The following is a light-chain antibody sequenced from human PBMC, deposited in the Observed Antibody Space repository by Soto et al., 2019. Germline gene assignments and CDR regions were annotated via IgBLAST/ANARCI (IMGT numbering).Light chain of an antibody. J-gene: IGKJ1*01. Sequence: SQLPQSPYSLSASVHDRVTITCRASQAISSYLAWYQQKPGKAPKLLIYKASTLKSGVPSRFSGSGSGTEFTLTISSLQPDDFATYYCQHYNSDAEACGQGTKG. CDR3: QHYNSDAEA. V-gene: IGKV1-5*03. CDR1: QAISSY. CDR2: KAS.